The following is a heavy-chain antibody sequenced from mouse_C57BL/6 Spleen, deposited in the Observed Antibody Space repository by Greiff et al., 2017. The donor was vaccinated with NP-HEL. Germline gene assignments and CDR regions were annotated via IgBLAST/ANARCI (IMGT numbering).Heavy chain of an antibody. J-gene: IGHJ2*01. D-gene: IGHD1-1*01. CDR3: ARGRSRGYYFDY. CDR2: IYPGDGDT. Sequence: VQLQQSGAELVKPGASVKISCKASGYAFSSYWMNWVKQRPGKGLEWIGQIYPGDGDTNYNGKFKGKATLTADKSSSTAYMQLSSLTSEDSAVYFCARGRSRGYYFDYWGQGTTLTVSS. CDR1: GYAFSSYW. V-gene: IGHV1-80*01.